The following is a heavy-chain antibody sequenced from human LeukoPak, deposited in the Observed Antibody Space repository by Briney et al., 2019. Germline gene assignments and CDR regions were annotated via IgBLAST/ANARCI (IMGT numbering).Heavy chain of an antibody. Sequence: SETLSFTCTVSGGSISSYYWSWIRQPPGKGLEWIGYIYYSGSTNYNPSLKSRVTISVDTSKNQFSLKLSSVTAADTAVYYCARSVGATTPFDYWSQGALVTVSS. D-gene: IGHD1-26*01. J-gene: IGHJ4*02. V-gene: IGHV4-59*01. CDR2: IYYSGST. CDR1: GGSISSYY. CDR3: ARSVGATTPFDY.